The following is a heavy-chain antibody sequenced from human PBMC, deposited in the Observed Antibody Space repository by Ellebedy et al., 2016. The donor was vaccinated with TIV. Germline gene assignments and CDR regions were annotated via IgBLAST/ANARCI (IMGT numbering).Heavy chain of an antibody. J-gene: IGHJ6*02. Sequence: GGSLRLXXAASGFTFSSYSMNWVRQAPGKGLEWVSYISSSSSTIYYADSVKGRFTISRDNAKNSLYLQMNSLRDEDTAVYYCARWGVVVPAAIEPYYYGMDVWGQGTTVTVSS. D-gene: IGHD2-2*01. V-gene: IGHV3-48*02. CDR3: ARWGVVVPAAIEPYYYGMDV. CDR2: ISSSSSTI. CDR1: GFTFSSYS.